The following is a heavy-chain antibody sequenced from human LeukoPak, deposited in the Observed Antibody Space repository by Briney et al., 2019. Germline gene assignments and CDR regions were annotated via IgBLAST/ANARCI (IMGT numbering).Heavy chain of an antibody. J-gene: IGHJ6*02. V-gene: IGHV1-2*02. CDR1: GYTFTGYY. D-gene: IGHD2-2*01. Sequence: ASVKVSCKASGYTFTGYYMHWVRQAPGQGLEWMGWINPNSGGTNYAQKFQGRVTMTRDTSISTAYMELSRLRSDDTAVYYCARGGDIVVVPALRGDVWGQGTTVTVSS. CDR3: ARGGDIVVVPALRGDV. CDR2: INPNSGGT.